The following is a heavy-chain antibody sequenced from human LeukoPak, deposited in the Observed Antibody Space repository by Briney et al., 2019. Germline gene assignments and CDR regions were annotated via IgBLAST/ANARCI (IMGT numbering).Heavy chain of an antibody. CDR2: INPSSGDT. CDR3: AKGRIAADYYYYGMDV. Sequence: GASLKVSCKAFGYTLTGYYIHWVRQAPGQGLEWMGWINPSSGDTNYAQKFQGRVTMTRDTSISTTYMELRRLTSDDTAVYYCAKGRIAADYYYYGMDVWGQGTTVTVSS. D-gene: IGHD6-13*01. J-gene: IGHJ6*02. CDR1: GYTLTGYY. V-gene: IGHV1-2*02.